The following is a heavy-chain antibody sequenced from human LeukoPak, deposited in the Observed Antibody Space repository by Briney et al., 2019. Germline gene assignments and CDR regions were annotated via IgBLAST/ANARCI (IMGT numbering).Heavy chain of an antibody. CDR2: INHSGST. V-gene: IGHV4-34*01. D-gene: IGHD6-19*01. Sequence: SETLSLTCAVYGGSFSGYYWSWIRQPPGKGLEWIGEINHSGSTNYNPSLKSRVTISVDTSKNQFSLKLSSVTAADTAVYYCAREIGWYLSDAFDIWGQGTMVTVSS. CDR1: GGSFSGYY. CDR3: AREIGWYLSDAFDI. J-gene: IGHJ3*02.